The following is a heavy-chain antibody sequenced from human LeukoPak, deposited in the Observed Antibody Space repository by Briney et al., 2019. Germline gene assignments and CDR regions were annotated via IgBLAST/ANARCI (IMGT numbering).Heavy chain of an antibody. J-gene: IGHJ4*02. V-gene: IGHV3-64*01. CDR3: ARTTGRNVRDWPFFDF. CDR1: GFTFSHYS. CDR2: INSNGDDT. Sequence: GGSLRLSCAASGFTFSHYSMHWVRQAPGKGLEYVSAINSNGDDTYYVNSVKGRFTISRDNSKNTLYLQMGSLRAEDMAVYYCARTTGRNVRDWPFFDFWGQGTLVTVSS. D-gene: IGHD3/OR15-3a*01.